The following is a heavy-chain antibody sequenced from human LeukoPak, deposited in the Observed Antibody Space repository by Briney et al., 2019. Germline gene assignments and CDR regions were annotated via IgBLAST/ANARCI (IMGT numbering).Heavy chain of an antibody. D-gene: IGHD4-23*01. Sequence: SETLSLTCAVYGGSFSGYYWSWIRQPPGKGLEWIGEINHSGSTNYNPSLKSRVTISVDTSKNQSSLKLSSVTAADTAVYYCARHQRGNSDAFNIWGQGTMVTVSS. CDR1: GGSFSGYY. CDR3: ARHQRGNSDAFNI. J-gene: IGHJ3*02. V-gene: IGHV4-34*01. CDR2: INHSGST.